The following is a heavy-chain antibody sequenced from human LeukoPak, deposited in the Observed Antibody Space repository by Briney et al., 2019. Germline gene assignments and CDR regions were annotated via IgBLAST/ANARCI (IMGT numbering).Heavy chain of an antibody. CDR2: INRSGST. Sequence: SETLSLTCAVYGGSLSYYYWSWIRQSPEKGLEWIGEINRSGSTNYNPSLMSRVTISVDTSMNQFSLKLSSVTAADTAVYYCARGGFYCGDDCYVDYWGQGTLVPVSS. J-gene: IGHJ4*02. CDR1: GGSLSYYY. D-gene: IGHD2-21*02. CDR3: ARGGFYCGDDCYVDY. V-gene: IGHV4-34*01.